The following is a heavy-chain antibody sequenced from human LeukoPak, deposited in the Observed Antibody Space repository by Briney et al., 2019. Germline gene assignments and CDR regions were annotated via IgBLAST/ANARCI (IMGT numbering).Heavy chain of an antibody. CDR1: GGSINSHY. CDR3: ARLGSRVL. J-gene: IGHJ4*02. Sequence: SETLSLTCTVSGGSINSHYWSWIRQSAGKGLEWIGRMFVGGSTNYNPSLKSRVTMSVDTSKNQFSLKPISMTAADTAVYYCARLGSRVLWGQGTLVTVSS. CDR2: MFVGGST. D-gene: IGHD1-26*01. V-gene: IGHV4-4*07.